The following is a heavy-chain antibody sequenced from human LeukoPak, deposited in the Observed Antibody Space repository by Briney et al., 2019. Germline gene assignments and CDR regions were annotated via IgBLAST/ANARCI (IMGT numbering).Heavy chain of an antibody. D-gene: IGHD2-2*01. J-gene: IGHJ4*02. CDR2: ISGSSTFI. CDR1: GFPFSSNS. CDR3: ARVTSPYYFDS. V-gene: IGHV3-21*01. Sequence: PGGSLRLSCAASGFPFSSNSMNWVRQAPGKGLEWVSSISGSSTFIYYTDSVKGRFTISRDNAKNSLYLQMNSLRAEDTAVYYCARVTSPYYFDSWGQGTLVTVSS.